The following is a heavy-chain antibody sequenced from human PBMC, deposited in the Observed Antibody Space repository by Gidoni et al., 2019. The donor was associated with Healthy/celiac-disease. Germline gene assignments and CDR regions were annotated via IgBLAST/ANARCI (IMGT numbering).Heavy chain of an antibody. J-gene: IGHJ4*02. CDR2: ISSIGSTI. CDR3: ASPSSPIDY. CDR1: GFTFSSYE. Sequence: EVQLVESGGGLVQPGGSLRLSCAASGFTFSSYEMNWVRQAPGKGLEWVSYISSIGSTIYSADSVKGRFTISRDNAKNSLYLQMNSLRAEDTAVYYCASPSSPIDYWGQGTLVTVSS. D-gene: IGHD6-6*01. V-gene: IGHV3-48*03.